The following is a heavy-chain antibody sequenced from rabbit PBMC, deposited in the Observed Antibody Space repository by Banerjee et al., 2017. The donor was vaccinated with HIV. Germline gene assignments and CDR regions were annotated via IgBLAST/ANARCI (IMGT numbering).Heavy chain of an antibody. Sequence: QEQLEESGGDLVQPEGSLTLTCTASGFDFSSNAMCWVRQAPVTGLEWIACINTSSGNTVYATWAKGRFTISRTSSTTVALQMTSLTAADTATYFCARDLAGVIGWNFDLWGPGTLVTVS. CDR3: ARDLAGVIGWNFDL. CDR2: INTSSGNT. D-gene: IGHD4-1*01. CDR1: GFDFSSNA. V-gene: IGHV1S45*01. J-gene: IGHJ4*01.